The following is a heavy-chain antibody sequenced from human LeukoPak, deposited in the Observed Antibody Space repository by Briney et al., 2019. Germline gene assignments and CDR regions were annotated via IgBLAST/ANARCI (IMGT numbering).Heavy chain of an antibody. V-gene: IGHV3-21*01. CDR2: ISSSSSYI. J-gene: IGHJ4*02. D-gene: IGHD3-9*01. Sequence: GGSLRLSCAASGFIFSSYSMNWVRQAPGKGLECVSSISSSSSYIYYADSVKGRFTISRDNAKNSLYLQMNSLRAEDTAVYYCTRVASYDILTGYYTLHYDYWGQGTLVTVSS. CDR3: TRVASYDILTGYYTLHYDY. CDR1: GFIFSSYS.